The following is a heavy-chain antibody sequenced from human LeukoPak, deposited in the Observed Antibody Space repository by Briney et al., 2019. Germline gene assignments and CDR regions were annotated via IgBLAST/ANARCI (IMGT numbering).Heavy chain of an antibody. CDR3: ARADSSGYQRQFDY. J-gene: IGHJ4*02. CDR2: IYSGGST. Sequence: GGSLRLSCAASGGTFRSNYMSWVRQAPGEGLEWVSIIYSGGSTYYADSVKGRFTISRDISKNTLYLQMNSLRAEDTAVYYCARADSSGYQRQFDYWGQGTLVTVSS. CDR1: GGTFRSNY. V-gene: IGHV3-53*01. D-gene: IGHD3-22*01.